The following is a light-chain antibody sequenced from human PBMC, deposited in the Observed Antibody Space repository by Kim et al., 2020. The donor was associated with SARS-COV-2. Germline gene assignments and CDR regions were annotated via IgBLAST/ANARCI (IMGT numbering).Light chain of an antibody. J-gene: IGKJ1*01. Sequence: DIQMTQSPSSLSASVGDRVIITCRASQSISRYLDWYQQKPGKAPKLLIYAASSLQSGVPSRFSGSGSGTEFTLTINSLQPEDFASYYCQQGYSYSPTFGRGTKVDIK. V-gene: IGKV1-39*01. CDR1: QSISRY. CDR3: QQGYSYSPT. CDR2: AAS.